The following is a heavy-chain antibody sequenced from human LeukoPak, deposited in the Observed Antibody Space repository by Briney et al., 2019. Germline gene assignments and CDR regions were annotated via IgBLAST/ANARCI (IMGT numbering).Heavy chain of an antibody. CDR1: GYTFTSYA. Sequence: GASVKVSCKASGYTFTSYAMHWVRQAPGQRLEWMGWINAGNGNTKYSQEFQGRVTITRDTSASTAYMELSSLRSEDMAVYYCARGETFHTAMVNYWFDPWGQGTLVTVSS. CDR2: INAGNGNT. CDR3: ARGETFHTAMVNYWFDP. J-gene: IGHJ5*02. D-gene: IGHD5-18*01. V-gene: IGHV1-3*03.